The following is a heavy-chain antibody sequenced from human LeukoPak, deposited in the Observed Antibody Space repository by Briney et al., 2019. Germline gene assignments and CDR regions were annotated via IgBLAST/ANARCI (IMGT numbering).Heavy chain of an antibody. CDR2: ISGSGGST. CDR1: GFTFSSYA. J-gene: IGHJ4*02. D-gene: IGHD3-9*01. V-gene: IGHV3-23*01. CDR3: AKSRNFDWLPSDY. Sequence: GGSLRLSCAASGFTFSSYAMSWVRQAPGKGLEWVLGISGSGGSTYYADSVKGRFTISRDNSKNTLYLQMNSLRAEDTALYYCAKSRNFDWLPSDYWGQGTLVTVSS.